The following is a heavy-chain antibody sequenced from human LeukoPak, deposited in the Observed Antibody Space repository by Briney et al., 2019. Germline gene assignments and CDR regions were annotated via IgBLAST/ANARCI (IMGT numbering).Heavy chain of an antibody. J-gene: IGHJ6*03. CDR3: ARGSVQLWLRDTYYYMDV. D-gene: IGHD5-18*01. CDR1: GFTFADYA. CDR2: INWNGRIT. Sequence: GESLRLSCAASGFTFADYAMNWDRQVPGRGLEWVSGINWNGRITEYADSVKDRFTISRQNTKNSLYLYMNNLGGEDTALYFCARGSVQLWLRDTYYYMDVWGKGTTVTVSS. V-gene: IGHV3-20*04.